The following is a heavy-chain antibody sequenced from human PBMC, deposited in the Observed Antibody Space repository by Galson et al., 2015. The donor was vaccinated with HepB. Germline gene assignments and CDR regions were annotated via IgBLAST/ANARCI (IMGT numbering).Heavy chain of an antibody. Sequence: SLRLSCAASGFSVSINFMSWVRQAPGKGLEWVSFIYIDYSTYYADSVKGRFTISRDNSKNTVYLQMDGLRADDTAVYYCARDPVTTSDYGLDVWGQGTTVTVSS. D-gene: IGHD4-17*01. CDR3: ARDPVTTSDYGLDV. CDR2: IYIDYST. CDR1: GFSVSINF. J-gene: IGHJ6*02. V-gene: IGHV3-66*01.